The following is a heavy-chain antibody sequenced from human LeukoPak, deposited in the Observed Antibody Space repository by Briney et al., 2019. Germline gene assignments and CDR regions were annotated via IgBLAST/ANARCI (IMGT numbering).Heavy chain of an antibody. Sequence: PGGSLRLSCAASGFIFSYYAMHWVRQAPGEGLEWVAVISYDGSKKYYGDSVKGRFTISRDNSKNTLYLQMNSLRAEDTAVYYCAKDLDIVATITGNWGQGTLVTVSS. CDR1: GFIFSYYA. D-gene: IGHD5-12*01. CDR2: ISYDGSKK. V-gene: IGHV3-30*04. CDR3: AKDLDIVATITGN. J-gene: IGHJ4*02.